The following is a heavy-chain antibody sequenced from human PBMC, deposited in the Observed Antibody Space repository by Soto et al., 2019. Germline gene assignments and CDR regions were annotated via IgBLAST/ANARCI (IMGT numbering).Heavy chain of an antibody. V-gene: IGHV5-10-1*01. CDR3: ARRPVESKLRQYYYYGMDV. J-gene: IGHJ6*02. D-gene: IGHD1-7*01. Sequence: PGKSLKISCKGSGYSFTSYWISWVRQMPGKGLEWMGRIDPSDSYTNYSPSFQGHVTISADKSISTAYLQWSSLKASDTAMYYCARRPVESKLRQYYYYGMDVWGQGTTVTVSS. CDR1: GYSFTSYW. CDR2: IDPSDSYT.